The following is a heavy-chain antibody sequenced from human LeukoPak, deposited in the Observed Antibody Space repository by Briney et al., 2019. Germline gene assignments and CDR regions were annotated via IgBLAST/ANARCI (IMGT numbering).Heavy chain of an antibody. CDR1: GFTFFTYS. V-gene: IGHV3-30*03. D-gene: IGHD5/OR15-5a*01. CDR2: SSFDENNK. J-gene: IGHJ6*03. CDR3: ARGRRLRSTIRDSRGYYYYYYMDV. Sequence: YPGGSLRLSCAASGFTFFTYSMHWVRQAPGKGLEWLAVSSFDENNKYYADSVRGRFTISRDNSKNTVYLQMDSLTSEDTAIYYCARGRRLRSTIRDSRGYYYYYYMDVWGTGTTVTVSS.